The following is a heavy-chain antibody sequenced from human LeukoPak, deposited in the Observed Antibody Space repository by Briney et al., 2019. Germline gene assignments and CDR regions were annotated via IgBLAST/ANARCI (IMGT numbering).Heavy chain of an antibody. D-gene: IGHD3-10*01. J-gene: IGHJ4*02. CDR3: ANDSRRGSMVRGASYPLFGC. Sequence: PGGSLRLSCAASGFTFSSYSMSWVRQAPGKGREWVSAISGSGGSTYYADSVKGRFTISRDNSKDTLYLQMNSLRADDRAVYYCANDSRRGSMVRGASYPLFGCWGQRTLVTVSS. V-gene: IGHV3-23*01. CDR1: GFTFSSYS. CDR2: ISGSGGST.